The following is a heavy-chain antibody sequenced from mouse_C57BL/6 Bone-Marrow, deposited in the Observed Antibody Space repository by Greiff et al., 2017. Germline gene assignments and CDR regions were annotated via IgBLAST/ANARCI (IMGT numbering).Heavy chain of an antibody. V-gene: IGHV1-81*01. J-gene: IGHJ2*01. D-gene: IGHD4-1*01. CDR1: GYTFTSYG. CDR2: IYPRSGNT. Sequence: HVKQSGAELARPGASVKLSCKASGYTFTSYGISWVKQRTGQGLEWIGEIYPRSGNTYYNEKFKGKATLTSDKSSSTAYMELRSLTSEDSAVYFCARSGTGFDYWGKGTTLTVSS. CDR3: ARSGTGFDY.